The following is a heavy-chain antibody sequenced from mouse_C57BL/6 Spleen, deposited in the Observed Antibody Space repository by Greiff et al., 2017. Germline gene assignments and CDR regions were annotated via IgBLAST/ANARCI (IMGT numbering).Heavy chain of an antibody. CDR2: INPNNGGT. V-gene: IGHV1-26*01. CDR1: GYTFTDYY. D-gene: IGHD3-2*02. Sequence: VQLQQSGPELVKPGASVKISCKASGYTFTDYYMNWVKQSHGKSLEWIGDINPNNGGTSYNQKFKGKATLTVDKSSSTAYMELRSLTSEDSAVYYCARRGSGVRPWYFDVWGTGTTVTVSS. J-gene: IGHJ1*03. CDR3: ARRGSGVRPWYFDV.